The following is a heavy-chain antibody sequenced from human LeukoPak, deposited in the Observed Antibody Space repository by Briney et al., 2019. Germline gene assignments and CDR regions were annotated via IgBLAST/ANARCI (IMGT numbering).Heavy chain of an antibody. J-gene: IGHJ5*02. V-gene: IGHV4-30-2*01. CDR3: ARARREWFDP. Sequence: SQTLSLICAVSGGSISSGGYSWSWIRQPPGKGLEWIGYIYHSGSTYYNPSLKSRVTISVDRSKNQFSLKLSSVTAADTAVYYCARARREWFDPWGQGTLVTVSS. CDR1: GGSISSGGYS. CDR2: IYHSGST. D-gene: IGHD1-14*01.